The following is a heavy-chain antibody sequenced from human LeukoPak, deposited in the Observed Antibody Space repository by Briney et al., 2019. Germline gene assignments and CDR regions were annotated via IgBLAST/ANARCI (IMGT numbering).Heavy chain of an antibody. J-gene: IGHJ5*02. Sequence: GGSLRLSCATSGFTFSSYAMSRVRQAPGKGLEWVSAISGSGGSTYYSDSVKGRFTISRDNSKNTLYLQMNSLRAEDTAVYYCAKDSDYSSSWYRNTKNNWFDPWGQGTLVTVSS. CDR1: GFTFSSYA. V-gene: IGHV3-23*01. CDR2: ISGSGGST. D-gene: IGHD6-13*01. CDR3: AKDSDYSSSWYRNTKNNWFDP.